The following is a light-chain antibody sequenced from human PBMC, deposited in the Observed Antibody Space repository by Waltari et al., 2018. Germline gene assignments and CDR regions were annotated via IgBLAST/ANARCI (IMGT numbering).Light chain of an antibody. CDR3: CSYAGGRTWV. J-gene: IGLJ3*02. CDR2: QGS. V-gene: IGLV2-23*01. Sequence: QSALTQPASVSGSPGQSITTSCTGTSSDVGTYNPVSWYQQHPGKAPKLLIYQGSKRPSGVSDRFSGSRSGNTASLTISGLQADDEGYYYCCSYAGGRTWVFGGGTKLTVL. CDR1: SSDVGTYNP.